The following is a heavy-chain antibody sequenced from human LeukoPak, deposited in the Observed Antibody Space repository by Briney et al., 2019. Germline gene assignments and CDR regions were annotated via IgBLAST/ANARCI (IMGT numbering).Heavy chain of an antibody. Sequence: SETLSLTCTVSGGSISSSSYYWGWIRQPPGKGLEWIGSIYYSGSTYYNPSLKSRVTISVDTSKNQFSLKLSSVTAADTAVYYCARDFIAAAGTTPGGYWGQGTLVTVSS. D-gene: IGHD6-13*01. CDR1: GGSISSSSYY. J-gene: IGHJ4*02. CDR2: IYYSGST. V-gene: IGHV4-39*07. CDR3: ARDFIAAAGTTPGGY.